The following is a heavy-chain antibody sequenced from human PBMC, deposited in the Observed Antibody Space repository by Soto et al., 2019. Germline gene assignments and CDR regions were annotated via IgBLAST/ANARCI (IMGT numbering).Heavy chain of an antibody. Sequence: TGGSLRLSCAASGFTFSSYAMSWVRQAPGKGLEWVAAISGSGKSTYYADSVKGRFTISRDNSKNTLCLQMKSLRAEDSAVYYCVKGRVSSSLWGDSWGQGTPVTVSS. V-gene: IGHV3-23*01. CDR1: GFTFSSYA. D-gene: IGHD6-6*01. CDR2: ISGSGKST. CDR3: VKGRVSSSLWGDS. J-gene: IGHJ4*02.